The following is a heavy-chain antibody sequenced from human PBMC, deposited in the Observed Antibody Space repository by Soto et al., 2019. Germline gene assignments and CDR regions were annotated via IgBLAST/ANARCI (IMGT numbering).Heavy chain of an antibody. CDR1: GDSVSTNSAA. Sequence: LSQTLSLTCAISGDSVSTNSAAWNWIRQSPSRGLEWLGRTFYRSKWYNNYALSVKSRITINPDTSKNQFSLQLSSVTPEDTAVYYCARDGGSGGAYHMDVWGKGTTVTVSS. CDR3: ARDGGSGGAYHMDV. D-gene: IGHD3-10*01. CDR2: TFYRSKWYN. J-gene: IGHJ6*03. V-gene: IGHV6-1*01.